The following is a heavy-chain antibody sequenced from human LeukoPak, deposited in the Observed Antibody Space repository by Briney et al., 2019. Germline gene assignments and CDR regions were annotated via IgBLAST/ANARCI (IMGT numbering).Heavy chain of an antibody. CDR3: ASLRYCSGGSCG. D-gene: IGHD2-15*01. V-gene: IGHV4-39*01. CDR2: IYYSGST. Sequence: SETLSLTCTVSGGSISSSSYYWGWIRQPPGKGLEWIGSIYYSGSTYYNPSLKSRVTISVDTSKNQFSLKLSSVTAADTAVYYCASLRYCSGGSCGWGQGTMVTVSS. CDR1: GGSISSSSYY. J-gene: IGHJ3*01.